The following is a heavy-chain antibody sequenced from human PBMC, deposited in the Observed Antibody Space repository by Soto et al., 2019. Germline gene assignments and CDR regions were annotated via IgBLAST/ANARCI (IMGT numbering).Heavy chain of an antibody. V-gene: IGHV3-23*01. CDR1: GFTFSSYA. CDR2: IGVSSDA. Sequence: PGGSLRLSCAASGFTFSSYAMSWARQAPGKGLEWVSSIGVSSDAYYADSVKGRFTISRDNSRNTLYLQMNSLRAEDTALYYCAKNYFFDLWGQGTLVTVSS. J-gene: IGHJ4*02. CDR3: AKNYFFDL.